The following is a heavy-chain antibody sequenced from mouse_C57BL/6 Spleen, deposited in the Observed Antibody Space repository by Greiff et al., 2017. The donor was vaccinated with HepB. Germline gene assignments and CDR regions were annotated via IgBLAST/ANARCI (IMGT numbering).Heavy chain of an antibody. CDR3: ARTTLPGAWFAY. J-gene: IGHJ3*01. CDR1: GYTFTDYN. V-gene: IGHV1-18*01. D-gene: IGHD1-1*01. CDR2: INPNNGGT. Sequence: EVQLQESGPELVKPGASVKIPCKASGYTFTDYNMDWVKQSHGKSLEWIGDINPNNGGTIYNQKFKGKATLTVDKSSSTAYMELRSLTSEDTAVYYCARTTLPGAWFAYWGQGTLVTVSA.